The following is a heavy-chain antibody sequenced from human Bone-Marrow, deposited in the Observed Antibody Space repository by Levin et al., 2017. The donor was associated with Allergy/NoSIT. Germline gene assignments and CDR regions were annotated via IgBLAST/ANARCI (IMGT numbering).Heavy chain of an antibody. V-gene: IGHV3-23*01. CDR3: VRDRPSCGSLSCARLDV. CDR2: LRSDGET. D-gene: IGHD2-15*01. Sequence: PGESLKISCVVSGFTFTAYAMSWVRQVPGKGLERVSLLRSDGETYYADSVKGRFTVSRDFSKNTMYLQMTGLRGEDTAVYYCVRDRPSCGSLSCARLDVWGQGTTVTVSS. CDR1: GFTFTAYA. J-gene: IGHJ6*02.